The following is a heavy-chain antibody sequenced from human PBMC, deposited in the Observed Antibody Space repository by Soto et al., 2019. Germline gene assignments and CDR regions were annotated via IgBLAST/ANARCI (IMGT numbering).Heavy chain of an antibody. V-gene: IGHV4-59*08. D-gene: IGHD6-13*01. CDR3: ARQYSSSWYVSWFDP. Sequence: SETLSLTCTVSGGSISSYYWSWIRQPPGKGLEWIGYIYYSGSTNYNPSLKSRVTISVDTSKNQFSLKLSSVTAADTAVYYCARQYSSSWYVSWFDPWGQGTLVTVSS. CDR1: GGSISSYY. J-gene: IGHJ5*02. CDR2: IYYSGST.